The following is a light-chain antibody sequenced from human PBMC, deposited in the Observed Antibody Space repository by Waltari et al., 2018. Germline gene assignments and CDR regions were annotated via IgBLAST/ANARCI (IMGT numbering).Light chain of an antibody. CDR3: QQSYSTLIT. CDR1: QNLRKY. CDR2: SAS. V-gene: IGKV1-39*01. J-gene: IGKJ5*01. Sequence: DIQLTQSPSSLPASVCTRVTITCRASQNLRKYLNCYQHKPGKAPNLLSYSASTLQSGVPSRFSGSGSGADFTLTISGLQPEDFATYYCQQSYSTLITFGQGTRLEIK.